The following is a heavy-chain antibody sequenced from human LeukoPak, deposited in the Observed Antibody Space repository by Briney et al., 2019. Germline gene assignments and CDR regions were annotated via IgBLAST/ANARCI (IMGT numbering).Heavy chain of an antibody. CDR1: GGSFSGYY. CDR3: ARYGAVTTNFDY. Sequence: PSETLSLTCAVYGGSFSGYYWSWIRQPPGKGLEWIGEINHSGSTNYNPSLKSRVTISVDTSKNQFSLKLSSVTAADTAVYYCARYGAVTTNFDYWGQGTLVNVSS. CDR2: INHSGST. D-gene: IGHD4-17*01. V-gene: IGHV4-34*01. J-gene: IGHJ4*02.